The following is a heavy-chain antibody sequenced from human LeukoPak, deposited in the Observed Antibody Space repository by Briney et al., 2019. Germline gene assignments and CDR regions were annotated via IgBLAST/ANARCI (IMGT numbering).Heavy chain of an antibody. Sequence: PGGSLRLSCAASGFTFSSYAMHWVRQAPGKGLEWVAVISYDGSNKYYADSVKGRFTISRDNSKNTLYLQMNSLRAEDTAVYYCAKVIFIAAAAPDYWGQGTLVTVSS. CDR2: ISYDGSNK. CDR1: GFTFSSYA. J-gene: IGHJ4*02. D-gene: IGHD6-13*01. V-gene: IGHV3-30*04. CDR3: AKVIFIAAAAPDY.